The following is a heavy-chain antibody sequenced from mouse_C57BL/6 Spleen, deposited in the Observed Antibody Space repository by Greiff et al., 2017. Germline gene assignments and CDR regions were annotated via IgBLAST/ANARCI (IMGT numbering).Heavy chain of an antibody. CDR2: IYPTSGST. CDR1: GYTFTSYW. V-gene: IGHV1-64*01. D-gene: IGHD1-1*01. J-gene: IGHJ4*01. Sequence: VQLQQPGAELVKPGASVKLSCKASGYTFTSYWMPWVKQRPGQGLEWIGMIYPTSGSTNYNEKFKSKATLTVDTSSSTAYMHLRSLTSEDSAVYYGTRPPFTTVDAMDDWGQGTSVTVSS. CDR3: TRPPFTTVDAMDD.